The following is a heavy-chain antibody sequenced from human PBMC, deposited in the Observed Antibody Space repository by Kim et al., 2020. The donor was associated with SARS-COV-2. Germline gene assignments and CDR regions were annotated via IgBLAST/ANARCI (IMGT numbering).Heavy chain of an antibody. J-gene: IGHJ3*02. V-gene: IGHV3-9*01. CDR2: ISWNSGSI. CDR3: AKDASGSLRDGAFDI. Sequence: GGSLRLSCAASGFTFGDYAMHWVRQAPGKGLEWVSGISWNSGSIGYADSVKGRFTISRDNAKNSLYLQMNSLRAEDTALYYCAKDASGSLRDGAFDIWGQGTMVTVSS. CDR1: GFTFGDYA. D-gene: IGHD1-26*01.